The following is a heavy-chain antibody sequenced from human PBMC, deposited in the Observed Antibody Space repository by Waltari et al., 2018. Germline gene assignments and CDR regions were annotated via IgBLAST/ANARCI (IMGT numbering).Heavy chain of an antibody. CDR2: ISSGGQT. J-gene: IGHJ4*02. CDR1: GGSISNYY. CDR3: ARATYYDFSSGYSFDN. V-gene: IGHV4-59*01. D-gene: IGHD3-3*01. Sequence: QVQLQESGPGLVKPAETLSLTCSVSGGSISNYYWNWIRQTPGKGLEWIGYISSGGQTNDNPALTRRVSVSLDTSKTRFSLRLSSVTAADTAVYYCARATYYDFSSGYSFDNWGQGTLVTVSS.